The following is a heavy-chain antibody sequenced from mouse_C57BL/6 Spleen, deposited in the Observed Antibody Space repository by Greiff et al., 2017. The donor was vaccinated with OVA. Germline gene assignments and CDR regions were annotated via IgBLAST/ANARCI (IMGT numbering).Heavy chain of an antibody. CDR1: VYAFSSYW. D-gene: IGHD1-1*01. CDR3: ARSERTVVASRFDY. CDR2: IYPGDGDT. V-gene: IGHV1-80*01. J-gene: IGHJ2*01. Sequence: QVQLQQSGAELVQPRASVTISCKASVYAFSSYWMHWVNQRPGKGLEWIGQIYPGDGDTNYNGKFKGQATLTADKSSSTAYMQLSSLTSEDSAVYLCARSERTVVASRFDYWGQGITPTVSS.